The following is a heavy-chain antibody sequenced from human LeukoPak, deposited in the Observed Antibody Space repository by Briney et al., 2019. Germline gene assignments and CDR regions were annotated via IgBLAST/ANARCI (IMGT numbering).Heavy chain of an antibody. CDR1: GSTFSSYG. D-gene: IGHD3-10*01. J-gene: IGHJ4*02. Sequence: PGGSLRLSCAASGSTFSSYGMHWVRQAPGKGLEWVAVISYDGSNKYYADSVKGRFTISRDNSKSTLYLQMNSLRAEDTAVYYCAKDQPMVHWGQGTLVTVSS. CDR3: AKDQPMVH. CDR2: ISYDGSNK. V-gene: IGHV3-30*18.